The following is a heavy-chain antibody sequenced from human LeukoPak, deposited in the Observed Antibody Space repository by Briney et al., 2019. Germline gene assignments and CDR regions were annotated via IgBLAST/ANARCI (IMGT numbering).Heavy chain of an antibody. Sequence: GGSLRLSCAASGFTFSSNWMSWVRQAPGKGLERVANIKEDGSEKYYVDSVRGRFTISRDNAKNSLYLQMNSLRAEDTAVYYCARVSAGVIGMKDVFDIWGQGTMVTVSS. V-gene: IGHV3-7*01. CDR1: GFTFSSNW. D-gene: IGHD3-16*02. J-gene: IGHJ3*02. CDR2: IKEDGSEK. CDR3: ARVSAGVIGMKDVFDI.